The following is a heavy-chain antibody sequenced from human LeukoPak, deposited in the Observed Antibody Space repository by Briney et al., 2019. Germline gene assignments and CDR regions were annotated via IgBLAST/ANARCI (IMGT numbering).Heavy chain of an antibody. CDR2: IYTSEST. V-gene: IGHV4-4*07. D-gene: IGHD4-17*01. Sequence: SETLSLTCTVSGGSISSYYWSWIRQPAGKGLEWIRRIYTSESTNYNPSLKSRVTMSVDTSKNQFSLTLSYVTAADTAVYYCAREVEIYGDSGLDLWGQGTLVTVSS. CDR1: GGSISSYY. J-gene: IGHJ5*02. CDR3: AREVEIYGDSGLDL.